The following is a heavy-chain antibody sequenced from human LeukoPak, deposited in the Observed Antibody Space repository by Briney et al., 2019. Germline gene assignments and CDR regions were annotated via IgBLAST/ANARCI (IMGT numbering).Heavy chain of an antibody. V-gene: IGHV3-23*01. D-gene: IGHD3-10*01. CDR2: IGKSGASP. CDR1: GLAFSRHA. Sequence: RGGAGRRACAASGLAFSRHAMNWIRQAPGKGRGWGAGIGKSGASPHYADSVQGRFAISNDNYKKTLYFKMNSMGPEDTGVYFCAKDRGFYGSANYYFHYWGQGTMVTVSS. CDR3: AKDRGFYGSANYYFHY. J-gene: IGHJ4*02.